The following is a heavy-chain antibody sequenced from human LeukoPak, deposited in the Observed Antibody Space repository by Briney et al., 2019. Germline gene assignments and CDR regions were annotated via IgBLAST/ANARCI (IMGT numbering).Heavy chain of an antibody. CDR3: ARDNYGSGSYYTYFDY. CDR1: GFTFSSYW. V-gene: IGHV3-7*01. J-gene: IGHJ4*02. CDR2: IMQDGSEK. Sequence: SWGSLRLSCAASGFTFSSYWMTWVRQAPGKGLEWVANIMQDGSEKNYVDSVKGRFTISRDNAKNSLYLQMNSLRAEDTAVFYCARDNYGSGSYYTYFDYWGQGTLVTVSS. D-gene: IGHD3-10*01.